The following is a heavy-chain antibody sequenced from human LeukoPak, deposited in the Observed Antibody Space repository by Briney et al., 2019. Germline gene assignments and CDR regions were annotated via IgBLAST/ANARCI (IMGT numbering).Heavy chain of an antibody. V-gene: IGHV4-59*01. CDR2: IYYSGST. CDR3: ARVGRGIAYNWFDP. CDR1: GDSLSSYY. D-gene: IGHD1-1*01. Sequence: SETLSLTCTVSGDSLSSYYWSWIRQPPGKGLEWIGYIYYSGSTNYNPSLKSRVTISVDTCKNQFSLKLSSVTAADTAVYYCARVGRGIAYNWFDPWGQGTLVTVSS. J-gene: IGHJ5*02.